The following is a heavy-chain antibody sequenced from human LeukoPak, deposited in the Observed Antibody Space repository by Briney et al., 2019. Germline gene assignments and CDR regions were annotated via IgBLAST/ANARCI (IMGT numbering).Heavy chain of an antibody. CDR3: ASGGYSIVGLGI. Sequence: SETLSLTCTVSGGSISSYYWSWIRQPPGKGLEWIGYIYHSGSTYYNPSLKSRVTISVDRSKNQFSLKLSSVTAADTAVYYCASGGYSIVGLGIWGQGTMVTVSS. V-gene: IGHV4-59*12. J-gene: IGHJ3*02. CDR2: IYHSGST. CDR1: GGSISSYY. D-gene: IGHD6-13*01.